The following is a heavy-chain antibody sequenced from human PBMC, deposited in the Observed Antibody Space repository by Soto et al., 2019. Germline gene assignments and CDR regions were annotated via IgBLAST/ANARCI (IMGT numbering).Heavy chain of an antibody. J-gene: IGHJ4*02. V-gene: IGHV3-30*18. D-gene: IGHD1-26*01. Sequence: GGSLRLSCAASGFTFSSYGIHWVRQAPGKGLEWVAVISYDGSNKYYADSVKGRFTISRDNSKNTLYLQMNSLRAEDTAVYYCAKDRIVGATKSLSDYWGQGTLVTVSS. CDR1: GFTFSSYG. CDR2: ISYDGSNK. CDR3: AKDRIVGATKSLSDY.